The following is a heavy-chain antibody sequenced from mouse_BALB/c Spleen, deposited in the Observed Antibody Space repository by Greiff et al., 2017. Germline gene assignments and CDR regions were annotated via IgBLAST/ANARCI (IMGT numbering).Heavy chain of an antibody. CDR3: ARMITTRGFAY. Sequence: LVESGAELVRPGALVKLSCKASGFNIKDYYMHWVKQRPEQGLEWIGWIDPENGNTIYDPKFQGKASITADTSSNTAYLQLSSLTSEDTAVYYCARMITTRGFAYWGQGTLVTVSA. J-gene: IGHJ3*01. CDR1: GFNIKDYY. D-gene: IGHD2-4*01. CDR2: IDPENGNT. V-gene: IGHV14-1*02.